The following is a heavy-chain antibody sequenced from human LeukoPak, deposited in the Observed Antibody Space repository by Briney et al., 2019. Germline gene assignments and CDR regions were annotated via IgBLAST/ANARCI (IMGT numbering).Heavy chain of an antibody. CDR1: GFIFRNAW. CDR3: ARRAGAYSHPYDY. D-gene: IGHD4/OR15-4a*01. V-gene: IGHV3-53*01. Sequence: PGGSLRLSCAASGFIFRNAWMSWVRQAPGKGLEWVSFIYSDNTHYSDSVKGRFTISRDNSKNTLYLQMNSLRAEDTAVYYCARRAGAYSHPYDYWGQGTLVTVSS. J-gene: IGHJ4*02. CDR2: IYSDNT.